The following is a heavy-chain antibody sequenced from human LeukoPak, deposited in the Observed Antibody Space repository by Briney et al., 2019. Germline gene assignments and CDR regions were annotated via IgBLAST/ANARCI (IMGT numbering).Heavy chain of an antibody. V-gene: IGHV1-2*02. D-gene: IGHD3-22*01. Sequence: ASVKVSCKASGYTFTGYYMHWVRQAPGQGLEWMGWINPNSGGTNYAQKFQGRGTMTRDTSISTAYMELSGLRSDDTAVYYCATLASLYDSSGYYWGDYWGQGTLVTVSS. CDR3: ATLASLYDSSGYYWGDY. CDR2: INPNSGGT. CDR1: GYTFTGYY. J-gene: IGHJ4*02.